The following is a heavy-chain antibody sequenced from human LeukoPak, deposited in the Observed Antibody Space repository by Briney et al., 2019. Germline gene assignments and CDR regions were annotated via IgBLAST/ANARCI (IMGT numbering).Heavy chain of an antibody. CDR1: GGSFSGYY. D-gene: IGHD1-26*01. Sequence: PSETLSLTCAVYGGSFSGYYWSWIRQPPGKGLEWIGYIYNSGSTNYNPSLKSRVTISVDTSKNQFSLKLSSVTAADTAVYYCARDREEGAFDIWGQGTMVTVSS. J-gene: IGHJ3*02. CDR2: IYNSGST. V-gene: IGHV4-59*01. CDR3: ARDREEGAFDI.